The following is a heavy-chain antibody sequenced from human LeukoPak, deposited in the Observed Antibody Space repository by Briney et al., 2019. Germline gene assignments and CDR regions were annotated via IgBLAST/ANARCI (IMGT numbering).Heavy chain of an antibody. V-gene: IGHV1-69*06. Sequence: SVKVSCKASGGTFSSYAISWVRQAPGQGLEWMGGIIPIFGTANYAQKFQGRVTITADKSTSTAYKELSSLRSEDTAVYYCARAGYCSSTSCLSLWGQGTLVTVSS. D-gene: IGHD2-2*01. CDR1: GGTFSSYA. CDR2: IIPIFGTA. J-gene: IGHJ4*02. CDR3: ARAGYCSSTSCLSL.